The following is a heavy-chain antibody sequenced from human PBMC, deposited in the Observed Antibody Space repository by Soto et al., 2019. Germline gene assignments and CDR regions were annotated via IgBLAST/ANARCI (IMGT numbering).Heavy chain of an antibody. J-gene: IGHJ5*02. V-gene: IGHV4-34*01. Sequence: SETLFLTCAVYGGSFSGYYWSWIRQPPGKGLEWIGEINHSGSTNYNPSLKSRVTISVDTSKNQFSLKLSSVTAADTAVYYCARAPPITMIVVVGPGAWFDPWGQGTLVTVSS. D-gene: IGHD3-22*01. CDR3: ARAPPITMIVVVGPGAWFDP. CDR2: INHSGST. CDR1: GGSFSGYY.